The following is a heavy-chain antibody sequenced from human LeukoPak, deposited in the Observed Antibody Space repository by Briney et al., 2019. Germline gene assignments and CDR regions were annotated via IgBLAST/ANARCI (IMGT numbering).Heavy chain of an antibody. D-gene: IGHD7-27*01. V-gene: IGHV4-59*11. J-gene: IGHJ4*02. CDR3: ARDGEGWGLDY. Sequence: SETLSLTCTVSGGSISSHYWSWIRQPPGKGLEWIGYIYYSGSTNYNPSLKSRVTISVDTSKNQFSLKLSSVTAADTAVYYCARDGEGWGLDYWGQGTLVTVSS. CDR2: IYYSGST. CDR1: GGSISSHY.